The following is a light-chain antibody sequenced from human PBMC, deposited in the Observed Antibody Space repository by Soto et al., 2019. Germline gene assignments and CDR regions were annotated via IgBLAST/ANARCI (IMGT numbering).Light chain of an antibody. CDR2: EVS. J-gene: IGLJ2*01. V-gene: IGLV2-14*01. Sequence: QSALTQPASVSGSPGQSITISCTGTSSDVGGYNYVSWYQQHPGKAPKLMIYEVSNRPSGVSNRFSGSKSGNTASLTISGLQAEYEADYYCSSYTSSSNVVFGGGTKVTVL. CDR3: SSYTSSSNVV. CDR1: SSDVGGYNY.